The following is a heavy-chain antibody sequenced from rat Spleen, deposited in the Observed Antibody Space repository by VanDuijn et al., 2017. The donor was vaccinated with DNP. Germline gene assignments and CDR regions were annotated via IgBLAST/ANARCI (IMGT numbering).Heavy chain of an antibody. CDR2: ISYSGST. CDR3: ARWTRYFDY. D-gene: IGHD1-7*01. Sequence: EVQLQESGSGLVKPSQSLSLTCSVTGYSITSNYWGWIRKFPGNKLEYIGHISYSGSTNYNPALKIRLSITRDTSKNHFFLHFNSVTTEDTATYYCARWTRYFDYWGQGVMVTVSS. V-gene: IGHV3-1*01. CDR1: GYSITSNY. J-gene: IGHJ2*01.